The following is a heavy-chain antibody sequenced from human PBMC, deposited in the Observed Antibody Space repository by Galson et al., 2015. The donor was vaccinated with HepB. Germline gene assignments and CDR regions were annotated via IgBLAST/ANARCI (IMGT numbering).Heavy chain of an antibody. D-gene: IGHD6-19*01. V-gene: IGHV3-21*01. Sequence: SLRLSCAASGFTFSSYSMNWVRQAPGKGLEWVSSISSSSSYIYYADSVKGRFTISRDNAKNSLYLQMNSLRAEDTAVYYCAGSIAVAGYYFDYWGQGTLVTVSS. J-gene: IGHJ4*02. CDR3: AGSIAVAGYYFDY. CDR2: ISSSSSYI. CDR1: GFTFSSYS.